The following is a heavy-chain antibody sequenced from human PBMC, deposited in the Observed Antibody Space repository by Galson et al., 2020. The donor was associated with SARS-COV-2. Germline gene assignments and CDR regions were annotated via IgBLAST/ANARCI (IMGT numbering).Heavy chain of an antibody. D-gene: IGHD2-15*01. CDR3: ARDRNCSGGSCSYFDD. J-gene: IGHJ4*02. CDR1: GGSISSGGYY. Sequence: SETLSLTCTVSGGSISSGGYYWRWIRQHPGKGLEWIGYLYYIGRTYYHPSLTSRVTISVDTSKNQFSLKLSSVTAADTAVYYCARDRNCSGGSCSYFDDWGQGTLVTVSS. V-gene: IGHV4-31*03. CDR2: LYYIGRT.